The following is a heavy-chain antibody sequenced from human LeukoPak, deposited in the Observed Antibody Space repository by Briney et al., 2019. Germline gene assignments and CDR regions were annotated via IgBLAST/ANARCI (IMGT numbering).Heavy chain of an antibody. D-gene: IGHD3-10*01. V-gene: IGHV1-69*01. CDR1: GGTFSSYA. CDR2: IIPMFGTA. J-gene: IGHJ6*03. Sequence: GSSVKVSCKAAGGTFSSYAISWVRQAPGQGLEWMGGIIPMFGTANYTQKFQDRVTITADESTRTAYMELSGLRSEDTAVYFCAREVHGYYRKDMLSETNSYYCMDVWGKGTSVTVSS. CDR3: AREVHGYYRKDMLSETNSYYCMDV.